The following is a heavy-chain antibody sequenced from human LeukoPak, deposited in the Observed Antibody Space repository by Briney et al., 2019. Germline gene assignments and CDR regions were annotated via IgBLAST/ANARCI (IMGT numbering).Heavy chain of an antibody. J-gene: IGHJ4*02. CDR1: GGSISSGGYY. CDR2: IYYSGST. Sequence: SQTLSLTCTVSGGSISSGGYYWSWIRQHPGKGLEWIGYIYYSGSTYYNPSLKSRVTISVDTSKNQFSLKLSSVTAADTAVYYRAASPLRIAAAGIDYWGQGTLVTVSS. V-gene: IGHV4-31*03. D-gene: IGHD6-13*01. CDR3: AASPLRIAAAGIDY.